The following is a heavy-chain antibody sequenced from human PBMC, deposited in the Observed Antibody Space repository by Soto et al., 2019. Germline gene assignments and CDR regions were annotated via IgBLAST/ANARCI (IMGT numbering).Heavy chain of an antibody. CDR1: GFTFSSYW. CDR3: AKDHDDSSGWLLVGYYGMDV. D-gene: IGHD6-19*01. Sequence: GGSLRLSCAASGFTFSSYWMSWVCQAPGKGLEWVANLKQDGSEKYYVDSVKGRFTISRDNAKNSLYLQMNSLRAEDTAVYYCAKDHDDSSGWLLVGYYGMDVWGQGTTVTVSS. V-gene: IGHV3-7*01. J-gene: IGHJ6*02. CDR2: LKQDGSEK.